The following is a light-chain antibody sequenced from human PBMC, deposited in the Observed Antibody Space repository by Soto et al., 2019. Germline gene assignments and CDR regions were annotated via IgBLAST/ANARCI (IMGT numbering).Light chain of an antibody. V-gene: IGLV2-14*03. CDR1: SSDVGSYNV. CDR3: SSYTRRSTDV. J-gene: IGLJ1*01. CDR2: DVS. Sequence: QSALTQPASVSGSPGQSITIPCSGTSSDVGSYNVVSWYQQHPGKAPKLVIYDVSNRPSGVPPRFSGAKSGNTASLTIAGLQAEDEADYYCSSYTRRSTDVFGTGTKLTVL.